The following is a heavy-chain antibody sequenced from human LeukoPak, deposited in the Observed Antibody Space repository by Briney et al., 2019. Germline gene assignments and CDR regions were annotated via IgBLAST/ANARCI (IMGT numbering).Heavy chain of an antibody. V-gene: IGHV4-38-2*02. Sequence: SETLSLTCTVSGYSISSDYYWGWIRQPPGKGLEWIGSMSHDGSSYYNPSLKSRVTISVEMSKNQFSLRLSSVTAADTAVYYCARVTTNWFDPWGQGTLVTVSS. D-gene: IGHD4-17*01. CDR2: MSHDGSS. CDR1: GYSISSDYY. CDR3: ARVTTNWFDP. J-gene: IGHJ5*02.